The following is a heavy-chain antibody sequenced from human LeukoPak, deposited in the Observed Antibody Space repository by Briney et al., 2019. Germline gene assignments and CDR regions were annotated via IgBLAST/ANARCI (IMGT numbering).Heavy chain of an antibody. J-gene: IGHJ3*02. CDR1: GFTFSSYG. D-gene: IGHD6-6*01. CDR2: IWYDGSNK. CDR3: ARVDSSSSADAFDI. V-gene: IGHV3-33*01. Sequence: GGSLRLSCAASGFTFSSYGMHWVRQAPGKGLEWVAVIWYDGSNKYYADSVKGRFTISRDNAKNSLYLQMNSLRAEDTAVYYCARVDSSSSADAFDIWGQGTMVTVSS.